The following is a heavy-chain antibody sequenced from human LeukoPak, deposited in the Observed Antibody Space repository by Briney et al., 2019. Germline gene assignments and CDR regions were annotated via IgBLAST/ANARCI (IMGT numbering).Heavy chain of an antibody. V-gene: IGHV3-30*02. CDR1: GFTFSSYG. Sequence: GGSLRLSCAASGFTFSSYGMHWVRQAPGKGLEWVAFIRYDGSNKYYADSVKGRFTISRDNSKNTLYLQMNSLRAEDTAVYCCARIGNQLPQGAFDIWGQGTMVTVSS. D-gene: IGHD2-2*01. CDR3: ARIGNQLPQGAFDI. CDR2: IRYDGSNK. J-gene: IGHJ3*02.